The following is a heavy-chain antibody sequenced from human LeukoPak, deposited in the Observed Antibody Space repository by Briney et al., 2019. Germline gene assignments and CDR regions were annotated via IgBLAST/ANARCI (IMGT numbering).Heavy chain of an antibody. CDR2: ISAYSGHT. D-gene: IGHD6-19*01. CDR1: GYTFTNYG. V-gene: IGHV1-18*01. Sequence: ASVKVSCKASGYTFTNYGISWVRQAPGQGPEWMGWISAYSGHTNYAQKLQGRVTMTTDTSTSTAYMELRSLRSDDTAVYYCARDRYSSGWFDYWGQGTLVTVSS. CDR3: ARDRYSSGWFDY. J-gene: IGHJ4*02.